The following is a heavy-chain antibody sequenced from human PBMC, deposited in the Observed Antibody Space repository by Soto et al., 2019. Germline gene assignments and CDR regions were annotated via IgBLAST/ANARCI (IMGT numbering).Heavy chain of an antibody. CDR3: ASSLQDYDFWSGPFDY. CDR1: GFTFSSYA. J-gene: IGHJ4*02. V-gene: IGHV3-30-3*01. CDR2: ISYDGSNK. Sequence: GGSLRLSCAASGFTFSSYAMHWVRQAPGKGLEWVAVISYDGSNKYYADSVKGRFTISRDNSKNTLYLQMNSLRAEDTAVYYCASSLQDYDFWSGPFDYWGQGTLVTVSS. D-gene: IGHD3-3*01.